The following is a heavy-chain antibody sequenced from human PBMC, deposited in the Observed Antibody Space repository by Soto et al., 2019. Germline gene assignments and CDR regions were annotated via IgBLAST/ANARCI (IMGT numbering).Heavy chain of an antibody. D-gene: IGHD4-4*01. CDR3: ARSKHHYYYGMDV. CDR2: ISYDGSNK. CDR1: GFTFSSYA. J-gene: IGHJ6*02. V-gene: IGHV3-30-3*01. Sequence: GGSLRLSCGASGFTFSSYAIHWVRQAPGKGLEWVAVISYDGSNKYYADSVKGRFTISRDNSKNTLYLQMNSLRAEDTAVYYCARSKHHYYYGMDVWGQGTTVTVSS.